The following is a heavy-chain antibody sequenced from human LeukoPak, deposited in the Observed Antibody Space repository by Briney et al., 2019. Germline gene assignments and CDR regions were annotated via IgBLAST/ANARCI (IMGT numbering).Heavy chain of an antibody. CDR1: GGSISSYY. CDR2: IYYSGST. D-gene: IGHD3-10*01. V-gene: IGHV4-39*01. J-gene: IGHJ4*02. Sequence: SETLSLTCTVSGGSISSYYWGWIRQPPGKGLEWIGSIYYSGSTYYNPSLKSRVTISVDTSKNQFSLKLSSVTAADTAVYYCARRPIYKYFDYWGQGTLVTVSS. CDR3: ARRPIYKYFDY.